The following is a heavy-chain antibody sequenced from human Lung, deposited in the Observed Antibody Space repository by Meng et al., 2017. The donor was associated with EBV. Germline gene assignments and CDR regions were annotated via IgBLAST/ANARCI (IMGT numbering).Heavy chain of an antibody. V-gene: IGHV1-46*01. J-gene: IGHJ4*02. D-gene: IGHD3-16*01. CDR1: GYTFTNYY. Sequence: QVQLVQSGAEVKKPGASVKASCKASGYTFTNYYMHWVRQAPGQGLEWMGIINTSVGYTSHAQKFQGRVTMTRDTSTSTVHMEVSSLRSADTAVYYCARASRVLGGFDYWGQGTLVTVSS. CDR2: INTSVGYT. CDR3: ARASRVLGGFDY.